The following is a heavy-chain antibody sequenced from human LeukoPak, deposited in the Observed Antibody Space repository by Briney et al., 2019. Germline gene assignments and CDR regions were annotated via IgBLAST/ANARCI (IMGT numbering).Heavy chain of an antibody. D-gene: IGHD3-16*01. Sequence: SETPSLTCTVSGDSISSSNYYWGWIRQPPGKGLEWIGNIYYSGSTYYNPSLKSRVTISVDTSKNQFSLKLSSVTAADTAMYYCAREFTFGGVIGYWGQGTLVTVSS. CDR1: GDSISSSNYY. J-gene: IGHJ4*02. CDR2: IYYSGST. V-gene: IGHV4-39*07. CDR3: AREFTFGGVIGY.